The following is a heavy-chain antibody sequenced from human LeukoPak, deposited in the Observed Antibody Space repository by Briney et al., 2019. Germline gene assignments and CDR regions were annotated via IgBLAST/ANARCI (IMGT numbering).Heavy chain of an antibody. D-gene: IGHD4-23*01. CDR3: SRLTTVVTPYAFDI. J-gene: IGHJ3*02. CDR2: INPKSCDT. Sequence: ASVKVSCKASGYTFRDYYMHWVRQAPGQGLEWMGWINPKSCDTHYAQRFQGRVTMTRDTSISTAYMELSSMSSDDTAVYNCSRLTTVVTPYAFDIWGQGTMVTVSS. CDR1: GYTFRDYY. V-gene: IGHV1-2*02.